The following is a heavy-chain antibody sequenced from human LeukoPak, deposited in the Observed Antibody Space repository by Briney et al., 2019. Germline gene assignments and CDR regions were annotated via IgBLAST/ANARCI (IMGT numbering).Heavy chain of an antibody. Sequence: RGSLRLSCAASGFTFSSYGMHWVGQAPGKGLEWVAVIWYDGSNKYYADSVKGRFTISRDNSKNTLYLQVNSLRAEDTAVYYCARGVSFDYWGQGTLVTVSS. CDR2: IWYDGSNK. J-gene: IGHJ4*02. V-gene: IGHV3-33*01. D-gene: IGHD3-3*01. CDR3: ARGVSFDY. CDR1: GFTFSSYG.